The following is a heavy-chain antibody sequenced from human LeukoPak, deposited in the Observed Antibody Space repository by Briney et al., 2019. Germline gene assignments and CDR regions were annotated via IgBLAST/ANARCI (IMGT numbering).Heavy chain of an antibody. V-gene: IGHV4-59*01. CDR1: GGSISNYY. CDR2: IYYSGTT. D-gene: IGHD3-10*01. J-gene: IGHJ4*02. Sequence: PSETLSLTCTVSGGSISNYYWSWIRQPPGKGPEWIGYIYYSGTTTHNPSLRSRVTISVDTSKNQFSLKLSSVTAADTAVYFCARDLYGGTGTYCDYWGQGTLVTVSS. CDR3: ARDLYGGTGTYCDY.